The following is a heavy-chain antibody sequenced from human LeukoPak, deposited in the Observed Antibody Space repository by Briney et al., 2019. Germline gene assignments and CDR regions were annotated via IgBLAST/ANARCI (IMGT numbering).Heavy chain of an antibody. D-gene: IGHD3-10*01. V-gene: IGHV4-34*01. CDR3: ARNYYGSGSYWPYYYYYGMDV. CDR2: INHSGST. Sequence: SETLSLTCAVYGGSFSGYYWSWIRQPPGKGLEWIGEINHSGSTNYNPSLKSRVTISVDTSKNQFSLKLSSVTAADTAVYYCARNYYGSGSYWPYYYYYGMDVWGQGTTVTVSS. J-gene: IGHJ6*02. CDR1: GGSFSGYY.